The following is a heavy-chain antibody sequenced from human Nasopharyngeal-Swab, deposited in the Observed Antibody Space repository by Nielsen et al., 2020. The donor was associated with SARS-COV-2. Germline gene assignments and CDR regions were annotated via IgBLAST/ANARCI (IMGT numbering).Heavy chain of an antibody. V-gene: IGHV5-51*01. D-gene: IGHD5-18*01. Sequence: GGSLRLSCTGSGYSFTSYWIGWVRQMPGKGLEWMGIIYPGDSDTRYSPSFQGQVTISADKSISTAYLQWSSLKASDTAMYYCARFRYSYGEIDYWGQGTLVTVSS. CDR2: IYPGDSDT. CDR3: ARFRYSYGEIDY. J-gene: IGHJ4*02. CDR1: GYSFTSYW.